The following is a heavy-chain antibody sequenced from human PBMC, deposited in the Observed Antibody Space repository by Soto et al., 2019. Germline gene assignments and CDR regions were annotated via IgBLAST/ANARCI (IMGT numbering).Heavy chain of an antibody. D-gene: IGHD2-2*01. Sequence: QVQLVQSGAEVKKPGASVKVSCKASGYTFTSYGISWVRQAPGQGLEWMGWISAYNGNTNYAQKLQGRVTMTTDTSTSTAYMELRSLRSDDTAVYYCARDRSGCSSTSCPDGYGYWCQGTLVTDSS. J-gene: IGHJ4*02. CDR1: GYTFTSYG. V-gene: IGHV1-18*01. CDR3: ARDRSGCSSTSCPDGYGY. CDR2: ISAYNGNT.